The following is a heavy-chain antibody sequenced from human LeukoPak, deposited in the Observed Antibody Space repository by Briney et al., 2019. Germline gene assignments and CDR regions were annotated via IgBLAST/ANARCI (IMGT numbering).Heavy chain of an antibody. J-gene: IGHJ4*02. CDR3: ARETSSGYYFRFDY. V-gene: IGHV3-30*02. CDR1: AFTFSSYG. D-gene: IGHD3-22*01. CDR2: IRYDGSNK. Sequence: GGSLRLSCAASAFTFSSYGMHWVRQAPGKGLEWVAFIRYDGSNKYYADSVKGRFTISRDNSKNTLYLQMNSLRAEDTAVYYCARETSSGYYFRFDYWGQGTLVTVSS.